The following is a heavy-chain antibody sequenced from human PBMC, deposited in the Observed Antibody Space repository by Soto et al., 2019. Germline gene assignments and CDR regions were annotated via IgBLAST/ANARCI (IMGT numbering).Heavy chain of an antibody. J-gene: IGHJ6*01. Sequence: ASVNVSCRSPRYTFTSYAINWARYASGRTRARMVWGRAENGNTNYAQKLQGRVTMTKDTSRSTAHMELRSMRSEETAVYYCARDTRDGVYDSSGYYWNAWYYYYGMDVWGQGTTVTVSS. CDR1: RYTFTSYA. CDR3: ARDTRDGVYDSSGYYWNAWYYYYGMDV. CDR2: GRAENGNT. V-gene: IGHV1-18*04. D-gene: IGHD3-22*01.